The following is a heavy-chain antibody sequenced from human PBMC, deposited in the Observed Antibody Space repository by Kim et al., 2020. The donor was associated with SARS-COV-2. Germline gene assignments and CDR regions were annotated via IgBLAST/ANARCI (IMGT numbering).Heavy chain of an antibody. CDR3: ARGRPLDY. J-gene: IGHJ4*02. Sequence: ASVKVSCKASGYTFTNYGVTWVRQAPGQGLEWMGWIGTNNVNTNYAQKFQGRVTMTTDTSTTTVYMELRSLKSDDTAVYYCARGRPLDYWGQGTLGTVSS. CDR1: GYTFTNYG. CDR2: IGTNNVNT. V-gene: IGHV1-18*01.